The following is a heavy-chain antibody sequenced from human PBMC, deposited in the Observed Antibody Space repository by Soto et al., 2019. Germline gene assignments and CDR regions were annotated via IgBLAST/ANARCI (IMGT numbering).Heavy chain of an antibody. CDR3: VKDIYSSSLEDWGFFDF. J-gene: IGHJ4*02. D-gene: IGHD6-6*01. CDR1: GFTFNIHG. V-gene: IGHV3-30*18. Sequence: GGSLRLSCAASGFTFNIHGMHWVRQAPGKGLDWVAGTSYGGGDRYYADSVKGRFTISRDNSKNMVYLQMNSLRAEDTAVYYCVKDIYSSSLEDWGFFDFWGQGTRVTVSS. CDR2: TSYGGGDR.